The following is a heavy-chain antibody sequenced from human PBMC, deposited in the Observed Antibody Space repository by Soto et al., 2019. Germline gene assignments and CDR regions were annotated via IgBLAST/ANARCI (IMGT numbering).Heavy chain of an antibody. D-gene: IGHD5-12*01. Sequence: DVQLVESGGGLVQPGESLKLSCAASGFTFSGSGIHWVRQASGKGLEWVGHIRTKASNYATEYAASVRGRFTISRDDSKTTAYRQMAGRTTKKTPVIYGTETWPLMNVGGQGTRVT. V-gene: IGHV3-73*01. CDR3: TETWPLMNV. CDR1: GFTFSGSG. CDR2: IRTKASNYAT. J-gene: IGHJ6*02.